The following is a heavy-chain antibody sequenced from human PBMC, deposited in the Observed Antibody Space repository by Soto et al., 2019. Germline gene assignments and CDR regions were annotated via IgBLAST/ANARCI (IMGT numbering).Heavy chain of an antibody. CDR3: ALRKTGSYFDY. Sequence: GSLRLSCAASGFTFSSFGMHWVRQAPGKGLEWVALISYDGGNKYYADSVKGRFTISRDNSKNTLYLQMNSLRAEDTAVYYCALRKTGSYFDYWGQGTLVTVSS. D-gene: IGHD1-26*01. CDR1: GFTFSSFG. CDR2: ISYDGGNK. J-gene: IGHJ4*02. V-gene: IGHV3-30*03.